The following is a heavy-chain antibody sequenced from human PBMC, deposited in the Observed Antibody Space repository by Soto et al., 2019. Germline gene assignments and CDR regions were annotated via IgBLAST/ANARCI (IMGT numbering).Heavy chain of an antibody. D-gene: IGHD7-27*01. J-gene: IGHJ4*02. CDR3: ARAGPGGPGVLAY. CDR2: IYHSGST. V-gene: IGHV4-30-2*01. CDR1: GGSIISVGYS. Sequence: QLQLQESGSGLVKPSQTLSLTCAVSGGSIISVGYSWSWIRQPPGKGLEWIGYIYHSGSTYYNPSLKSRGTISVDRSKTQSSRKLSSVTAAETAVYYCARAGPGGPGVLAYWGQGTLVTVSS.